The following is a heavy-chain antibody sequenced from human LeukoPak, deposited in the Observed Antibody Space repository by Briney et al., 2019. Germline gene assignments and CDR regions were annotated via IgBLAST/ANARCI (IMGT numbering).Heavy chain of an antibody. CDR1: GGSISSYY. J-gene: IGHJ6*03. CDR3: ARVSRDILTGYYYYYMDV. Sequence: SETLSLTCTVSGGSISSYYWSWIRQPAGKGLEWIGRIYTSGSTNYNPSLKSRVTMSVDTSKNQFSLKLSSVTAADTAVYYCARVSRDILTGYYYYYMDVWGKGTTVTISS. CDR2: IYTSGST. V-gene: IGHV4-4*07. D-gene: IGHD3-9*01.